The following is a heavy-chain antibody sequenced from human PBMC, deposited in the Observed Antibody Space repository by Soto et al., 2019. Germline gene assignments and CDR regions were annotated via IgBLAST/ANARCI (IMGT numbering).Heavy chain of an antibody. J-gene: IGHJ4*02. D-gene: IGHD3-10*01. CDR2: IYYSGST. CDR1: GGSISSSSYY. Sequence: TLSLTCTVSGGSISSSSYYWGWIRQPPGKGLEWIGSIYYSGSTYYNPSLKSRVTISVDTSKNQFSLKLSSVTAADTAVYYCARRRYYYGSGSYYYFDYWGQGTLVTVSS. CDR3: ARRRYYYGSGSYYYFDY. V-gene: IGHV4-39*01.